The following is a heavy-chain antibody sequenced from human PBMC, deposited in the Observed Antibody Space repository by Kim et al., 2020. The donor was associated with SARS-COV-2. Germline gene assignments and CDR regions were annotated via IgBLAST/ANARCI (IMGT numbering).Heavy chain of an antibody. CDR1: GFTFSSYS. J-gene: IGHJ5*02. CDR3: ARDRGVVVPAAISWFDP. D-gene: IGHD2-2*02. CDR2: ISSSSSTI. Sequence: GGSLRLSCAASGFTFSSYSMNWVRQAPGKGLEWVSYISSSSSTIYYADSVKGRFTISRDNAKNSLYLQMNSLRDEDTAVYYCARDRGVVVPAAISWFDPWGQGTLVTVSS. V-gene: IGHV3-48*02.